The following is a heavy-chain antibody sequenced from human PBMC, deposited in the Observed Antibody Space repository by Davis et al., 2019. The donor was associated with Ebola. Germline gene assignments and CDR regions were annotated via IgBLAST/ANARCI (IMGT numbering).Heavy chain of an antibody. CDR3: AKGAGEYQLLNWFDP. V-gene: IGHV3-23*01. Sequence: GESLKISCAASGFTFSSYAMSWVRQAPGKGLEWVSAISGSGGSTYYADSVKGRFTISRDNSKNTLYLQMNSLRAEDTAVYYCAKGAGEYQLLNWFDPWGQGTLVTVSS. CDR1: GFTFSSYA. J-gene: IGHJ5*02. CDR2: ISGSGGST. D-gene: IGHD2-2*01.